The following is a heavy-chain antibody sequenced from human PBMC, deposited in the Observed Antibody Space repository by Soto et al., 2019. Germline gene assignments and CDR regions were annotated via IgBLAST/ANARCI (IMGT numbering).Heavy chain of an antibody. J-gene: IGHJ4*02. V-gene: IGHV3-15*07. CDR3: AADLPDWGAYAFDY. Sequence: EVQLAESGGDLVQPGGSLRLSCAASGFIFNTAWLNWVRQTSGKGLEWVGRIKSKNNGETIDYAAPVTGRFTISRDDSQNAVYLEMNSLKTEDTAIYYCAADLPDWGAYAFDYWGQGKLVTVSS. CDR2: IKSKNNGETI. CDR1: GFIFNTAW. D-gene: IGHD3-16*01.